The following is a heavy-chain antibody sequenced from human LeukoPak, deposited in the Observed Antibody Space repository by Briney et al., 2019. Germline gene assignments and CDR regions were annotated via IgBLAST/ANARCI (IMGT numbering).Heavy chain of an antibody. CDR3: AELGITMIGGV. CDR2: ISSSTTYI. D-gene: IGHD3-10*02. V-gene: IGHV3-21*01. Sequence: PGGSLRLSCAASGFTFSSYTMNWVRQAPGKGLEWVSSISSSTTYIYYADSVKGRFTISRDNAQNSPFLQMNGLRAEDTAVYYCAELGITMIGGVWGKGTTVTISS. CDR1: GFTFSSYT. J-gene: IGHJ6*04.